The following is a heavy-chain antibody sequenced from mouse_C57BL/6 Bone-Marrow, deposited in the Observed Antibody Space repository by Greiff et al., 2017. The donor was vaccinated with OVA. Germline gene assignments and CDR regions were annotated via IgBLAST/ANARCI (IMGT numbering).Heavy chain of an antibody. J-gene: IGHJ2*01. Sequence: VQLQQSGPGLVQPSQSLSITCTVSGFSLTSYGVHWVRQSPGKGLEWLGVIWSGGSTDYNAAFISRLSISKDNSKSQVFFKMNSLQADDTAIYYWARQGLRRSYYFDYWGQGTTLTVSS. CDR2: IWSGGST. D-gene: IGHD2-4*01. CDR3: ARQGLRRSYYFDY. V-gene: IGHV2-2*01. CDR1: GFSLTSYG.